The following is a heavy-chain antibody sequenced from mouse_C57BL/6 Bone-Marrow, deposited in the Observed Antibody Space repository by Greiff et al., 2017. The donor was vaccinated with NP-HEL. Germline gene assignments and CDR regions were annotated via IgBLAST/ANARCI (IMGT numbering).Heavy chain of an antibody. J-gene: IGHJ1*03. Sequence: VMLVESGAELVKPGASVKLSCKASGYTFTEYTIHWVKQRSGPGLGWIGWFYPGSGSIKYNEQFKDKATLTADKSSSTVYMDLSRLTSDDSAVYFCARHGDYFGSSDGYFDVWGTGTTVTVSS. CDR3: ARHGDYFGSSDGYFDV. CDR1: GYTFTEYT. CDR2: FYPGSGSI. D-gene: IGHD1-1*01. V-gene: IGHV1-62-2*01.